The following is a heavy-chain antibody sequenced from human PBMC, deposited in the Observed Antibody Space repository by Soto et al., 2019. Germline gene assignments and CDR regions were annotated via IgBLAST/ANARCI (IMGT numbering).Heavy chain of an antibody. CDR2: IYHSGRT. V-gene: IGHV4-38-2*01. Sequence: SETLSLTCAVSGYSISNGYCWGWIRQPPGKGLEWIGSIYHSGRTYYNPSLKSRVTISVDTSKNQFSLKLSSVTAADTAVHYCARAIYYYDSNDYTWHFDSWGQGTLVTVSS. CDR3: ARAIYYYDSNDYTWHFDS. D-gene: IGHD3-22*01. CDR1: GYSISNGYC. J-gene: IGHJ4*02.